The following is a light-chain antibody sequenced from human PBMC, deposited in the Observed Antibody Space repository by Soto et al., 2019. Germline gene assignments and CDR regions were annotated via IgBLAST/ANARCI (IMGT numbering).Light chain of an antibody. CDR1: QSIGNK. CDR3: QQYNTWRSIT. J-gene: IGKJ5*01. CDR2: DTS. Sequence: EIVMTQSPATLSLFSGGRVTLSCRASQSIGNKLAWYQHKPGQAPRVLIYDTSTRAAGIPARFSGSGSETNFTLTIITLQSEDFAVYYCQQYNTWRSITFGQGTRLEIK. V-gene: IGKV3-15*01.